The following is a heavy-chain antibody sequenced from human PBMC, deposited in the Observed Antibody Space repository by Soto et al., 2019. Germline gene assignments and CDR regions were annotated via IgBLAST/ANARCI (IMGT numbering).Heavy chain of an antibody. CDR2: IYYSGST. CDR3: ARALYYYDSSGYPNWFDP. D-gene: IGHD3-22*01. CDR1: GGSISSYY. Sequence: SETLSLTCTVSGGSISSYYWSWIRQPPGKGLEWIGYIYYSGSTNYNPSLKSRVTISVDTSKNQFSLKLSSVTAADTAVYYCARALYYYDSSGYPNWFDPWGQGTLVTVSS. J-gene: IGHJ5*02. V-gene: IGHV4-59*01.